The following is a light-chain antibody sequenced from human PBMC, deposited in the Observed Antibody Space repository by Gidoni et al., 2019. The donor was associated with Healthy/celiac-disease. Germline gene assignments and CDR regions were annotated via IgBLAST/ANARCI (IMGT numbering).Light chain of an antibody. CDR2: DAS. V-gene: IGKV3-11*01. Sequence: IVFTQSPATLSMSPGARATLSCRASKSVSTYLAWYQQKPGQSPRLLIYDASNRATGIPARFSGSGSGTDFTLTISSLEPEDFAVYYCQQRSNWPRTFGQGTKVEIK. J-gene: IGKJ1*01. CDR3: QQRSNWPRT. CDR1: KSVSTY.